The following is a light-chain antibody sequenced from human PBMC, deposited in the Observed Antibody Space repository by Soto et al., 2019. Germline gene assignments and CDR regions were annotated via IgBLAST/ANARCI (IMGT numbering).Light chain of an antibody. CDR1: QSVSSN. Sequence: EIVLTQSPATLSVSPGDRATLSCRASQSVSSNLAWYQQKPGQTPRLLIYGASTRATGVPPRFSGSWSGAEFTLTISSLHSEDSAVYYCQHYYNWPPYTFGQGTKLDVK. J-gene: IGKJ2*01. CDR3: QHYYNWPPYT. CDR2: GAS. V-gene: IGKV3-15*01.